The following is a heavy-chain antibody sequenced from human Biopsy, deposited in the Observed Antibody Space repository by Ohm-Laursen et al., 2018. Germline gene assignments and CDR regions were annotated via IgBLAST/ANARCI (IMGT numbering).Heavy chain of an antibody. CDR2: ISGSGVTK. Sequence: SLRLSCAASGFTFRDYYMSWIRQAPGKGLAWLSYISGSGVTKMYADSVKGRFTVSRDNAKNSLYLEMNNLTVEDTAVYYCATDGAGSYNENWGQGTLVSVSS. J-gene: IGHJ4*02. V-gene: IGHV3-11*01. CDR1: GFTFRDYY. D-gene: IGHD3-10*01. CDR3: ATDGAGSYNEN.